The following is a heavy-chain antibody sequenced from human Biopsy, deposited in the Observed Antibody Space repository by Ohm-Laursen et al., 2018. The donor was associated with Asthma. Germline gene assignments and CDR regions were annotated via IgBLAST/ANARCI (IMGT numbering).Heavy chain of an antibody. CDR2: LIPVLGTA. Sequence: GASVKVSCKASGDSLGSFINYAISWVRQAPRQGLEWMGGLIPVLGTADYAPMFEGRATITADESTSTAYLELTSLRFEDTAVYYCARGYSGTDRIVYYYSGMEVWGQGTTVTVSS. J-gene: IGHJ6*02. CDR1: GDSLGSFINYA. D-gene: IGHD5-12*01. CDR3: ARGYSGTDRIVYYYSGMEV. V-gene: IGHV1-69*13.